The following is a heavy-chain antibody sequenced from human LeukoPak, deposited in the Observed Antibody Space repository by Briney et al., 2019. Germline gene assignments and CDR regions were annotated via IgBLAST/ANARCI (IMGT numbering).Heavy chain of an antibody. V-gene: IGHV4-31*03. D-gene: IGHD2-21*02. Sequence: SETLSLTCTVSGGSISSGGYYWSWIRQHPGKGLEWIGYIYYSGSTYYNPSLKSRVTISVDTSKNQFSLKLSSVTAADTAVYYCARVRMSCGGDCPYYFDYWGQGTLVTVSS. CDR1: GGSISSGGYY. CDR2: IYYSGST. CDR3: ARVRMSCGGDCPYYFDY. J-gene: IGHJ4*02.